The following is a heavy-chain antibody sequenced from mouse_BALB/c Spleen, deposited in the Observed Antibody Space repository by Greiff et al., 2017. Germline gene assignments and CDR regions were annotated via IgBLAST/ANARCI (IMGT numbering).Heavy chain of an antibody. V-gene: IGHV1S81*02. Sequence: QVQLQQSGAELVKPGASVKLSCKASGYTFTSYYMYWVKQRPGQGLEWIGEINPSNGGTNFNEKFKIKATLTVDKSSSTAYMQLSSLTSEDSAVYYCARRGTTAPCEDWGQGTLVTVSA. J-gene: IGHJ3*01. CDR2: INPSNGGT. D-gene: IGHD1-2*01. CDR3: ARRGTTAPCED. CDR1: GYTFTSYY.